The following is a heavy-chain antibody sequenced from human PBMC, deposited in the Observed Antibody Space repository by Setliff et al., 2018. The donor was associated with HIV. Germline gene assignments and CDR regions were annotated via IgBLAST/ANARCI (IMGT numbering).Heavy chain of an antibody. CDR3: AKRATATAPFDY. Sequence: PGGSLRLSCAASGFTFSTHGMSWVRQAPGKGLEWVSAISGSGDDTNYADSVKGRFTISRDNSKNTLYLQMNNLRAEDTAVYYCAKRATATAPFDYWGQGTSVT. V-gene: IGHV3-23*01. D-gene: IGHD2-15*01. CDR2: ISGSGDDT. J-gene: IGHJ4*02. CDR1: GFTFSTHG.